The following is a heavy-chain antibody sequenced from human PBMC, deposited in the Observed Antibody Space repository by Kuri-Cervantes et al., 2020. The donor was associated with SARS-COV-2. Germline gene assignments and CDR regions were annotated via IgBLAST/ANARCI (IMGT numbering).Heavy chain of an antibody. J-gene: IGHJ6*02. CDR1: GGSVSSAAYY. CDR2: IYYSGST. D-gene: IGHD3-22*01. CDR3: AREGYYYDSSGYPLGMDV. V-gene: IGHV4-61*08. Sequence: SETLSLTCTVSGGSVSSAAYYWSWIRQPPGKGLEWIGYIYYSGSTNYNPSLKSRVTISVDKSKNQFSLKLSSVTAADTAVYYCAREGYYYDSSGYPLGMDVWGQGTTVTVSS.